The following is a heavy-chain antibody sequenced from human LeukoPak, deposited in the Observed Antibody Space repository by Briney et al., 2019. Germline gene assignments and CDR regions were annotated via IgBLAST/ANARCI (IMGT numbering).Heavy chain of an antibody. CDR2: IYTSGST. CDR3: ARDIRCSSTSCPGGDNWFDP. Sequence: SETLSLTCTVSGGSISSYYWSWIRQPAEKGLEWIGRIYTSGSTNYNPSLKSRVTMSVDTSKNQFSLKLSSVTAADTAVYYCARDIRCSSTSCPGGDNWFDPWGQGTLVTVSS. J-gene: IGHJ5*02. CDR1: GGSISSYY. V-gene: IGHV4-4*07. D-gene: IGHD2-2*01.